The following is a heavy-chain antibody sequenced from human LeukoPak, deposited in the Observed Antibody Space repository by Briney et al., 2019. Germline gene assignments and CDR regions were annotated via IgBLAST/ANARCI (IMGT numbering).Heavy chain of an antibody. CDR3: ARDWSHAIDY. CDR1: GFTFSDTW. D-gene: IGHD2-2*01. V-gene: IGHV3-74*01. Sequence: GGSLRLSCAASGFTFSDTWMHWVRQAPGEGLVWVSRIRSDGSDTRYAESVKGRFTISRDNAKNTLYLQMNSLRTEDTAVYYCARDWSHAIDYWGQGTLVTVSS. CDR2: IRSDGSDT. J-gene: IGHJ4*02.